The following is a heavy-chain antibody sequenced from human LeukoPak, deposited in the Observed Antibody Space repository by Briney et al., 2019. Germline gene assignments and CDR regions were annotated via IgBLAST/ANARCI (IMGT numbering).Heavy chain of an antibody. CDR2: IYTSGSS. Sequence: KPSETLSLTCTVSGGTISSGNYYWSWIRQPAGKGLEGIGRIYTSGSSNYNPSLKSRVTISVDTSKNQFSLKLSSVTAADTAVYYCARETGSGSYYKGGLFDYWGQGTLVTVSS. J-gene: IGHJ4*02. D-gene: IGHD3-10*01. CDR1: GGTISSGNYY. V-gene: IGHV4-61*02. CDR3: ARETGSGSYYKGGLFDY.